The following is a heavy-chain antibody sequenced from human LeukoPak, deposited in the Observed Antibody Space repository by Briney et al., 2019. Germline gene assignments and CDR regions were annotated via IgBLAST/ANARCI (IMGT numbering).Heavy chain of an antibody. CDR2: IRPRSGDT. CDR1: GYSFTAFY. Sequence: ASVKVSCKASGYSFTAFYIHWVRRAPGQGFEWMGWIRPRSGDTRYAQKFQGRVTMARDTSISTVYMDLSSLGSDDTAVYCSARDGEYGTGSYYRGSFDYWGQGILVTVSS. J-gene: IGHJ4*02. CDR3: ARDGEYGTGSYYRGSFDY. V-gene: IGHV1-2*02. D-gene: IGHD3-10*01.